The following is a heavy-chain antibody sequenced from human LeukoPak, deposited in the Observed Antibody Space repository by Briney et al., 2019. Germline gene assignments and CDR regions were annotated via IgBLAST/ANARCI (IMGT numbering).Heavy chain of an antibody. CDR2: IFHSGNT. Sequence: SETLPLTCTVSGGSVSSRSYYWSWVRQPPGKGLEWIGEIFHSGNTNYSPSLKSRVTISVDKSKNQFSLKLSSVTAADTAVYYCARQYFGSSSPAFDYWGQGALVTVSS. CDR3: ARQYFGSSSPAFDY. J-gene: IGHJ4*02. D-gene: IGHD6-6*01. V-gene: IGHV4-39*07. CDR1: GGSVSSRSYY.